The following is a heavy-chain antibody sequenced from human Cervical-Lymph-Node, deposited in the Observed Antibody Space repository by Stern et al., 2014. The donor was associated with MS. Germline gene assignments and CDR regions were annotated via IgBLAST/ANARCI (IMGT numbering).Heavy chain of an antibody. CDR2: INTYTGNT. CDR3: ATDRDDFRSGYSAPTKGYGLDV. D-gene: IGHD3-3*01. Sequence: VQLVESGAEVKKPGASVRVSCKASGYDFIDYTINWVRQVPGQGLEWMGWINTYTGNTNYAQKFQDRVTLTTDTSTSSSYMELRSLGSDDTAVYYCATDRDDFRSGYSAPTKGYGLDVWGQGTTVTVTS. J-gene: IGHJ6*02. V-gene: IGHV1-18*01. CDR1: GYDFIDYT.